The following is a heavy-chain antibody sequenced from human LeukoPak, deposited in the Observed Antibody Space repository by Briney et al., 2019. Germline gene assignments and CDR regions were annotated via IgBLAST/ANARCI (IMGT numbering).Heavy chain of an antibody. D-gene: IGHD3-3*01. J-gene: IGHJ4*02. V-gene: IGHV3-23*01. CDR3: AKRRNSRFDFWSGSGFDY. Sequence: GGSLRLSCAASGFTFSSYAMSWVRQAPGKGLEWVSAISGSGGSTYYADSVKGRFTISRDNSKNTLYLQMNSLRAEDTAVYYCAKRRNSRFDFWSGSGFDYWGQGTLVTVSS. CDR1: GFTFSSYA. CDR2: ISGSGGST.